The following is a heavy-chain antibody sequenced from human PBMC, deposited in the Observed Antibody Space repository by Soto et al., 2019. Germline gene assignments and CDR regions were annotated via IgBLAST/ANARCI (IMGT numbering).Heavy chain of an antibody. CDR1: GGSMSSFY. J-gene: IGHJ5*02. V-gene: IGHV4-59*01. Sequence: SETLSLTCTVSGGSMSSFYWSWVRQPPGKGLECIGYIYYDGSTNYNPSLESRVTISIDTSKNQFSLTLSSVTVADTAVYYCARGGWYRDLWVQGTLVTVSS. D-gene: IGHD6-19*01. CDR3: ARGGWYRDL. CDR2: IYYDGST.